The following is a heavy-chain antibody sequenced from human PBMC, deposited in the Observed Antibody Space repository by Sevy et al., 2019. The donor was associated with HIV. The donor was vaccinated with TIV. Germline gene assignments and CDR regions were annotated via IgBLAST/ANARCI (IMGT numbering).Heavy chain of an antibody. Sequence: SETLSLTCTVSGASINTFDWSWIRQPPGKGLEWIGYIYYSGSANYNPSLHSRVTISVDTSKNQFSLKLSSVTAADSAVYYCARGQYSYGYWREFDYWGQGTLVTVSS. CDR1: GASINTFD. CDR3: ARGQYSYGYWREFDY. V-gene: IGHV4-59*01. J-gene: IGHJ4*02. D-gene: IGHD5-18*01. CDR2: IYYSGSA.